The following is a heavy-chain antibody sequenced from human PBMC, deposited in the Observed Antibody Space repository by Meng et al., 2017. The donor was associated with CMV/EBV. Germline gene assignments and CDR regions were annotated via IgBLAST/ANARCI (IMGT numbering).Heavy chain of an antibody. J-gene: IGHJ4*02. CDR1: GFTFDDYA. Sequence: GESLKISCAASGFTFDDYAMHWVRQAPGKGLEWVSYISSSGSTIYYADSVKGRFTISRDNAKNSLYLQMNSLRAEDTAVYYCARERNWNSGVEYYFDYWGQGTLVTVSS. CDR2: ISSSGSTI. V-gene: IGHV3-48*03. D-gene: IGHD1-7*01. CDR3: ARERNWNSGVEYYFDY.